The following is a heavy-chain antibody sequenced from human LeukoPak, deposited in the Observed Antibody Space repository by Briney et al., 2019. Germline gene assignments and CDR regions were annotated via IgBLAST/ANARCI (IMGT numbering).Heavy chain of an antibody. CDR3: ARRAAALDAFDI. D-gene: IGHD6-13*01. CDR1: GFTFSTYE. J-gene: IGHJ3*02. Sequence: GGSLRLSCAASGFTFSTYERNWVRQAPGKGLVWVSRIKSDGSSTTYADSVKGRFTISRDNAKNTLYLQMNSLRVEDTAVYYCARRAAALDAFDIWGQGTMVTVSS. CDR2: IKSDGSST. V-gene: IGHV3-74*01.